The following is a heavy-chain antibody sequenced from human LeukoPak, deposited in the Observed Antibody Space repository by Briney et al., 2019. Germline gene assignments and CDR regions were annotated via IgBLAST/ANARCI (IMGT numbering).Heavy chain of an antibody. CDR2: IIPIFGTA. D-gene: IGHD6-19*01. Sequence: SVKVSCKASGGTFSSYAISWVRQAPGQGLEWMGGIIPIFGTANYAQKFQGRVTITADESTSTAYMELSSLRSEDPAVYYCARDRSYSSGWYYWGQGTLVTVSS. J-gene: IGHJ4*02. CDR3: ARDRSYSSGWYY. V-gene: IGHV1-69*13. CDR1: GGTFSSYA.